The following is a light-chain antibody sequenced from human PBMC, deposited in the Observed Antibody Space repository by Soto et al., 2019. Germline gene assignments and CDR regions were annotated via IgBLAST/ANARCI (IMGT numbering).Light chain of an antibody. CDR1: RYINTF. CDR3: QQSYSTPRT. Sequence: DIQITQSPCSRSAFVVGRVTITRRASRYINTFLNWYQHKPGKAPKLLIYAASSLQSGVPSRFSGSGSGTNFTLTITRLQPEDSATFYCQQSYSTPRTFGQGTKVDIK. V-gene: IGKV1-39*01. J-gene: IGKJ1*01. CDR2: AAS.